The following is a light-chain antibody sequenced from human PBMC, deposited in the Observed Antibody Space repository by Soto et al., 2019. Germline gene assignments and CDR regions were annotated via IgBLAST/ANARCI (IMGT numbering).Light chain of an antibody. CDR3: SSYTSSSTYAV. CDR2: DVS. V-gene: IGLV2-14*03. J-gene: IGLJ7*01. Sequence: QSALTQPASVSGSPGQSITISCTGTSSDVGGYNYVSWYQHHPGKAPKLMIYDVSNRPSGVSNRFSGSKSGNTASLTISGLQAEDEADYYCSSYTSSSTYAVFGGGTQLTVL. CDR1: SSDVGGYNY.